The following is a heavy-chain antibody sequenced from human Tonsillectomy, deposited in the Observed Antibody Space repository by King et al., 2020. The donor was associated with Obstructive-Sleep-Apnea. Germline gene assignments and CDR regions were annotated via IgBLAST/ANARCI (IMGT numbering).Heavy chain of an antibody. CDR2: ITSSSSYI. J-gene: IGHJ4*02. V-gene: IGHV3-21*01. CDR3: ARDNDHCSITRCYRNFDY. CDR1: GFTFSTYS. D-gene: IGHD2-2*02. Sequence: VQLVESGGGLVKPGGSLRLSCAASGFTFSTYSMNWVRQAPGKGLEWVSSITSSSSYIYYADSVKGRFTISRDNAKNSLYLQMNSLRAEDTAVYYCARDNDHCSITRCYRNFDYWGQGTLVTVSS.